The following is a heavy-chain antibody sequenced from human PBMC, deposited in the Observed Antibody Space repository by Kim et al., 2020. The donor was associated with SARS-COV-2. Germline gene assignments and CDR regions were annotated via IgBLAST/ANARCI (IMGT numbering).Heavy chain of an antibody. J-gene: IGHJ5*02. CDR1: GFTFSSYS. V-gene: IGHV3-21*01. Sequence: GGSLRLSCAVSGFTFSSYSTNWVRQPPGKGLERVSSISSSSSYIYYADSVKGRFIISCVNATNSLYLQMNSLIAADTAVYYCARDLGGSALLGWFDPWG. CDR2: ISSSSSYI. D-gene: IGHD3-16*01. CDR3: ARDLGGSALLGWFDP.